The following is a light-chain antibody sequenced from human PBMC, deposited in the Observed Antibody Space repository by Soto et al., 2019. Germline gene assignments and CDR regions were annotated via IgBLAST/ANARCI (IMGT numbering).Light chain of an antibody. Sequence: EIVMTQSPATLYVSPGERATLSCRASQSVSSNLAWYQQKPGQAPRLLIYGASTRATGIPARFSGSGSGTEFTLTICSLQSEDFAVYYCQQYNNWPFTFGPGNKVDIK. V-gene: IGKV3-15*01. CDR1: QSVSSN. J-gene: IGKJ3*01. CDR3: QQYNNWPFT. CDR2: GAS.